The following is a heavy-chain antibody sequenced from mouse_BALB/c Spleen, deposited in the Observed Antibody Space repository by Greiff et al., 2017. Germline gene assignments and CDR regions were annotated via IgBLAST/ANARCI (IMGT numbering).Heavy chain of an antibody. CDR3: TREITTVVGGGYFDY. CDR2: ISSGGSYT. J-gene: IGHJ2*01. CDR1: GFTFSSYT. Sequence: EVQRVESGGGLVKPGGSLKLSCAASGFTFSSYTMSWVRQTPEKRLEWVATISSGGSYTYYPDSVKGRFTISRDNAKNTLYLQMSRLKSEDTAMYYCTREITTVVGGGYFDYWGQGTTLTVSS. D-gene: IGHD1-1*01. V-gene: IGHV5-6-4*01.